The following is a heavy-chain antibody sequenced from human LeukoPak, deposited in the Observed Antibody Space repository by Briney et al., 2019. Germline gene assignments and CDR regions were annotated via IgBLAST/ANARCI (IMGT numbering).Heavy chain of an antibody. CDR2: INPNSGGT. CDR1: GYTFNGYY. D-gene: IGHD2-15*01. CDR3: ARPAYEYCSGGSCYSSWFDP. J-gene: IGHJ5*02. V-gene: IGHV1-2*02. Sequence: GASVKASCKASGYTFNGYYMHWVRQAPGQGLEWMGWINPNSGGTNYAQKFRGRVTMTRDTSISTAYMELSRLRSDDTAVYYCARPAYEYCSGGSCYSSWFDPWGQGTLVTVSS.